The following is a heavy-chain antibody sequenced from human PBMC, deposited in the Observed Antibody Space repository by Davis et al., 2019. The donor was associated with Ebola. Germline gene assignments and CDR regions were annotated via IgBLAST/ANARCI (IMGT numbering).Heavy chain of an antibody. CDR2: VWYDGANK. D-gene: IGHD5/OR15-5a*01. CDR3: VKDDMCPTCYFNY. Sequence: PGSLLRSSCAPLGSPSSSYGLHSVRHAPGKGLDWVAVVWYDGANKYYADSVKGRFTISRDNSKNTLDLQMNSLRPEDTAVYYCVKDDMCPTCYFNYWGQGTLVTVSS. CDR1: GSPSSSYG. J-gene: IGHJ4*02. V-gene: IGHV3-33*06.